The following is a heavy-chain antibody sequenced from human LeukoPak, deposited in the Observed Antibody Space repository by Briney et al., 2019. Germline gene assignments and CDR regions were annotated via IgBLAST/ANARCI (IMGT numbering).Heavy chain of an antibody. J-gene: IGHJ5*02. V-gene: IGHV1-69*06. Sequence: ASVKVSCKASGGTFSSYAISWVRQAPGQGLEWMGGIIPIFGTANYAQKFQGRVTITADKSTSTAYMELSSLRSEDTAVYYCATAKGDYDWFDPWGQGTLVTVSS. CDR1: GGTFSSYA. D-gene: IGHD4-17*01. CDR2: IIPIFGTA. CDR3: ATAKGDYDWFDP.